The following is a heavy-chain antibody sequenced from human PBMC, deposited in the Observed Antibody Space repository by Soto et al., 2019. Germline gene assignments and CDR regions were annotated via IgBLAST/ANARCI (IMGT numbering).Heavy chain of an antibody. J-gene: IGHJ6*02. CDR1: GFTFSSYA. Sequence: QVQLVESGGGVVQPGRSLRLSCAASGFTFSSYAMHWVRQAPGKGLEWVAVISYDGSNKYYADSVKGRFTISRDNSKNXXYLQMNSLRAEDTAVYYCARAITGTTGPYYYGMDVWGQGTTVTVSS. CDR3: ARAITGTTGPYYYGMDV. D-gene: IGHD1-7*01. V-gene: IGHV3-30-3*01. CDR2: ISYDGSNK.